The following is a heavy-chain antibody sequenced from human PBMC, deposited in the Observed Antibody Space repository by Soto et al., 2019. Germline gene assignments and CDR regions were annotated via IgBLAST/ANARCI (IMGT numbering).Heavy chain of an antibody. CDR3: ARDQVPLLVVPAATYYYYGMDV. CDR1: GYTFTSYY. V-gene: IGHV1-46*01. CDR2: INPSGGST. D-gene: IGHD2-2*01. Sequence: ASVKVSCKASGYTFTSYYMHWVRQAPGQGLEWMGIINPSGGSTSYAQKFQGRVTMTRDTSTSTVYMELSSLRSEHTAVYYCARDQVPLLVVPAATYYYYGMDVWGQGTTVTVSS. J-gene: IGHJ6*02.